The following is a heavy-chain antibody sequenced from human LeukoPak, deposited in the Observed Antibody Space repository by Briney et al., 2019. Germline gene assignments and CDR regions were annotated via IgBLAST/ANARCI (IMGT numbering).Heavy chain of an antibody. CDR1: GGSISSYY. V-gene: IGHV4-59*01. CDR2: IYYSGST. CDR3: ARERGRVPGTPLAY. D-gene: IGHD6-19*01. Sequence: SETLSLTCIVSGGSISSYYLSWIRQPPGKGLDWIGYIYYSGSTNYNPSLKSRVTISVDTSKNQFSLKLSSRTATDAAVYFCARERGRVPGTPLAYWGQGTLVTVSS. J-gene: IGHJ4*02.